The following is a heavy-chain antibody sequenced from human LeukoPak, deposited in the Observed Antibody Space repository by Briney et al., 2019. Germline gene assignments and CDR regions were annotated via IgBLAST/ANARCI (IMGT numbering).Heavy chain of an antibody. Sequence: KPRASLKVSCEASGYTFTGYYMHCVRQAPGQGFGWMGWINPNSGDTNYAQKFQGRVTMTRDTSISTAHMELSRLRSDDTAVYYCARANPLYCSSTTCLFDYWGQGTLVTVSS. J-gene: IGHJ4*02. V-gene: IGHV1-2*02. CDR3: ARANPLYCSSTTCLFDY. CDR1: GYTFTGYY. D-gene: IGHD2-2*01. CDR2: INPNSGDT.